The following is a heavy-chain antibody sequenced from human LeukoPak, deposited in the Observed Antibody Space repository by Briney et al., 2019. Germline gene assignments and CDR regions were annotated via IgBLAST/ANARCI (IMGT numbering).Heavy chain of an antibody. Sequence: PSETLSLTCTVYGGSFSGYYWSWIRQPPGKGLEWIGEINHIVRTHYNQSLKSRVTRPVDTSKHQFSLKLSSVTAADTAVYYCARARRYDFWSGYPTYYYYYMDVWGKGTTVTVSS. D-gene: IGHD3-3*01. J-gene: IGHJ6*03. CDR3: ARARRYDFWSGYPTYYYYYMDV. CDR2: INHIVRT. V-gene: IGHV4-34*01. CDR1: GGSFSGYY.